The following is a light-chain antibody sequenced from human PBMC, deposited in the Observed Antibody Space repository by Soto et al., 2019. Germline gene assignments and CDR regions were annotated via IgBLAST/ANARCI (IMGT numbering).Light chain of an antibody. J-gene: IGKJ5*01. CDR2: AAS. Sequence: DIQMNQSQSSLSAYVGDRVTITCRASQSISSYLNWYQQKPGKAPKLLIYAASSLQSVVPSRFSGSGSGTDVTLTISSLQPEDFATYYCQQSYSTPITFGQGTRLEIK. V-gene: IGKV1-39*01. CDR3: QQSYSTPIT. CDR1: QSISSY.